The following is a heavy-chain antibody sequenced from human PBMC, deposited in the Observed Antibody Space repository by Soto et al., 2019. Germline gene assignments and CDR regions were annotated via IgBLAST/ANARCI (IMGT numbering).Heavy chain of an antibody. CDR2: ISYDGGNT. J-gene: IGHJ3*02. V-gene: IGHV3-30-3*01. CDR1: GFTFSSYA. CDR3: ARDLDPLLSHPFYGGNSVSAFDN. D-gene: IGHD4-17*01. Sequence: GGSLRLSCAASGFTFSSYAMHWVRQAPGKGLEWVAVISYDGGNTYYADSVKGRFTISRDNSKNTLYLQMNRLRAEDTAVYYCARDLDPLLSHPFYGGNSVSAFDNWGQGTMVTVSS.